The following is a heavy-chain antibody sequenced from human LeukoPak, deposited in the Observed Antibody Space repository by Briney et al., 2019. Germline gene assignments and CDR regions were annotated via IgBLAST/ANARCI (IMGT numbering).Heavy chain of an antibody. CDR3: VKGGGYSYGNPYYYESRGYYYFGF. Sequence: PGGSLRLSCAASGFTFSDYAMHWVRQAPGKGLEWVAIISYSGSNEYYADSVKGRFTISRDNSKNTLYMQMNSLRAEDTAVYYCVKGGGYSYGNPYYYESRGYYYFGFWGQGTLVTVSS. D-gene: IGHD3-22*01. J-gene: IGHJ4*02. V-gene: IGHV3-30*04. CDR2: ISYSGSNE. CDR1: GFTFSDYA.